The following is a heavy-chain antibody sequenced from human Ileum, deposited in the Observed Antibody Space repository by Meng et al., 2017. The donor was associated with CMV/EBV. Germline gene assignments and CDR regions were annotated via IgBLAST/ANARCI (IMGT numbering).Heavy chain of an antibody. CDR2: IYHGGST. D-gene: IGHD3-16*01. V-gene: IGHV4-4*07. CDR3: ARGPGGFGDFNFDY. Sequence: QVQLQEAGPGLVKPSATLSPPCTVSCASITSFYWSWIRQPAGKALEWIGRIYHGGSTNYNPSLKSRVTLSVDTSKNQFSMRLTSVTAADTAVYYCARGPGGFGDFNFDYWGQGTLVTVSS. CDR1: CASITSFY. J-gene: IGHJ4*02.